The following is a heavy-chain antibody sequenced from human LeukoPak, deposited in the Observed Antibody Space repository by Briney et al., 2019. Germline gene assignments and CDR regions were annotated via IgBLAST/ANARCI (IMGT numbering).Heavy chain of an antibody. V-gene: IGHV1-18*01. J-gene: IGHJ4*02. D-gene: IGHD2-21*01. Sequence: SSVKVSCKASGYTFTSYGISWVRQAPGHPLEWMGWITAYKGNTIYAQKLQGRVTMTTDTPTSTAYMELRSLRSDDTAVYYCARDSALAYCGGDCYSSDYWGQGTLVTVSS. CDR3: ARDSALAYCGGDCYSSDY. CDR1: GYTFTSYG. CDR2: ITAYKGNT.